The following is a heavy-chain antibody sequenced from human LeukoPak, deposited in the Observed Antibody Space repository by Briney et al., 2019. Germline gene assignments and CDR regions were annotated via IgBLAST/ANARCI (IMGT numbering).Heavy chain of an antibody. CDR1: GFTFTSSA. CDR2: IVVGSGNT. V-gene: IGHV1-58*01. D-gene: IGHD6-19*01. Sequence: SVKVSCKASGFTFTSSAVQWVRQARGQRLEWIGWIVVGSGNTNYAQKSQERVTITRDMSTSTAYMELSSLRSEDTAVYYCAARSSYSSGWNFDYWGQGTLVTVSS. CDR3: AARSSYSSGWNFDY. J-gene: IGHJ4*02.